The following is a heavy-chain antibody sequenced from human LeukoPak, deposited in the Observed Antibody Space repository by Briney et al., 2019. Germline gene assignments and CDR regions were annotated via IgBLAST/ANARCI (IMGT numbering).Heavy chain of an antibody. D-gene: IGHD3-3*01. CDR3: ARGREVALRFLEWLLDY. CDR1: GYTFTGYY. V-gene: IGHV1-2*02. CDR2: INPNSGGT. Sequence: ASVKVSCKASGYTFTGYYMHWVRQAPGQGLEWMGWINPNSGGTNYAQKFQGRVTMTRDTSISTAYMELSRLRSDDTAVYYCARGREVALRFLEWLLDYWGQGALVTVSS. J-gene: IGHJ4*02.